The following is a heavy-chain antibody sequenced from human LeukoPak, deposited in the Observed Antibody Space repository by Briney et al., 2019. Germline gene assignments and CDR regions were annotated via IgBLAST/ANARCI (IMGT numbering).Heavy chain of an antibody. CDR3: AREVREYGDYVVYYYYMDV. Sequence: SETLSLTCTVSGGSISSGSYYWSWIRQPAGKGLEWIGRIYTSGSTNYNPSLKSRVTISVDTSKNQFSLKLSSVTAADTAVYYCAREVREYGDYVVYYYYMDVWGKGTTVTISS. CDR1: GGSISSGSYY. CDR2: IYTSGST. J-gene: IGHJ6*03. D-gene: IGHD4-17*01. V-gene: IGHV4-61*02.